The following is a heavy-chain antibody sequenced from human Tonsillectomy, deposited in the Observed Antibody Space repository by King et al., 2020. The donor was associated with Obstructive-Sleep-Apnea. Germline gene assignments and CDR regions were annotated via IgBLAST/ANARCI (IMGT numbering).Heavy chain of an antibody. Sequence: VQLVESGGGLVQPGGSLRLSCAASGFTFSSYAMSWVRQAPGKGLEWVSSITGSDKGTHYADSVKGRFTISRENSKNTLYLQTIDLRAEDTAVYYCVRMGLDRIDQGALSSGLKMSWGRGTLVTVSS. D-gene: IGHD3-22*01. CDR2: ITGSDKGT. V-gene: IGHV3-23*04. CDR3: VRMGLDRIDQGALSSGLKMS. CDR1: GFTFSSYA. J-gene: IGHJ5*02.